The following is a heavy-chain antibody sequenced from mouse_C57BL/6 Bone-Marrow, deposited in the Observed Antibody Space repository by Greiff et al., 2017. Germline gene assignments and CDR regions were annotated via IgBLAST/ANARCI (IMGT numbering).Heavy chain of an antibody. CDR2: ISSGGSYT. J-gene: IGHJ3*01. V-gene: IGHV5-6*01. Sequence: EVQVVESGGDLVKPGGSLKLSCAASGFTFSSYGMSWVRQTPDKRLEWVATISSGGSYTYYPDSVKGRFTISRDNAKNTLYLQMSSLKSEDTAMYYCARHEGPGFAYWGQGTLVTVSA. CDR1: GFTFSSYG. CDR3: ARHEGPGFAY.